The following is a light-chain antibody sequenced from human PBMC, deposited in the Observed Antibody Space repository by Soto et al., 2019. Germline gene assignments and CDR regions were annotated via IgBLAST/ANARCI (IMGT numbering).Light chain of an antibody. CDR2: DAS. CDR3: QQRSDWPLT. Sequence: PGERATLSCRASQSVSSYFAWYQQKPGQAPWLLIYDASTRAAGIPARFSGSGSGTDFTLTISSLEPEDFAVYYCQQRSDWPLTFGGGTKVDIK. J-gene: IGKJ4*01. V-gene: IGKV3-11*01. CDR1: QSVSSY.